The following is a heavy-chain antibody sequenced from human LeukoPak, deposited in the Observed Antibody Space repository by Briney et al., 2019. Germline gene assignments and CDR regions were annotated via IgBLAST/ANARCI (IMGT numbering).Heavy chain of an antibody. V-gene: IGHV3-7*01. J-gene: IGHJ4*02. CDR1: GVILSSSW. CDR2: INTGGSET. Sequence: GGSLRLSCAASGVILSSSWMTWVRQAPGEGLEWVANINTGGSETYYVGSVKGRFTIARDNAKNSLYLEMNSLRDEDTAVYYCARDRTRHIYWGQGTLVTVSS. D-gene: IGHD2-21*01. CDR3: ARDRTRHIY.